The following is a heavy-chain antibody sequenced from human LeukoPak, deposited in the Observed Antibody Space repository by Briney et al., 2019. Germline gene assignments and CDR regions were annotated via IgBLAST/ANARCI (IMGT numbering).Heavy chain of an antibody. J-gene: IGHJ4*02. D-gene: IGHD5-18*01. CDR3: ARDAYNYGGRTHPYYFDY. Sequence: SETLSLTCTVSGDSLSSTTYYWGWLRQTPGKGLEWVGSIYYSGSTYYNPSLKSRVTISVDTSKNQFSLNLRSVTAADTAVYYCARDAYNYGGRTHPYYFDYWGQGTLVTVSS. V-gene: IGHV4-39*07. CDR1: GDSLSSTTYY. CDR2: IYYSGST.